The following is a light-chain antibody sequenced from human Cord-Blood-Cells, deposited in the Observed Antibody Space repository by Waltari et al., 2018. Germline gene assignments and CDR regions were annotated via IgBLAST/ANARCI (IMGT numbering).Light chain of an antibody. J-gene: IGKJ4*01. Sequence: EIVLIQSPATLSLSLGEIATLSCRARQSVSSDLAWYQQKPGPAPRLLIYDASNRATGIPARFSGSGSGTDFTLTISSLEPEDFAVYYCQQRSNWPLTFGGGTKVEIK. CDR2: DAS. V-gene: IGKV3-11*01. CDR3: QQRSNWPLT. CDR1: QSVSSD.